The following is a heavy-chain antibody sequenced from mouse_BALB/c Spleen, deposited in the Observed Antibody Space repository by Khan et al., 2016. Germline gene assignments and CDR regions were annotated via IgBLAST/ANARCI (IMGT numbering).Heavy chain of an antibody. Sequence: QVQLKQSAAELARPGASVKMSCKASGYIFTTYLMYWVKQRPGQGLEWIGHINPSSGYTEYNQKFKDKTTLTADKSSSTAYMQLSSLTSEDSAVYYCASTRWDYFDYWGQGTTHTVSS. CDR3: ASTRWDYFDY. V-gene: IGHV1-4*02. CDR1: GYIFTTYL. CDR2: INPSSGYT. D-gene: IGHD1-1*01. J-gene: IGHJ2*01.